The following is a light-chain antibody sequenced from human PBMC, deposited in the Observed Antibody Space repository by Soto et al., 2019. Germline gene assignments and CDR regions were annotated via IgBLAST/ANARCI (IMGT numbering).Light chain of an antibody. V-gene: IGLV2-8*01. CDR2: EVS. J-gene: IGLJ2*01. CDR3: NSYAGSNNWV. CDR1: GSDLGGYNY. Sequence: QSVLTQPPSASGSPGQSVTISCTGTGSDLGGYNYVSWYQQHPGKAPKLMIYEVSKRPSGVPDRCSGSKSGNTASLTVSGLQAEDEADYYCNSYAGSNNWVFGGGTKLTVL.